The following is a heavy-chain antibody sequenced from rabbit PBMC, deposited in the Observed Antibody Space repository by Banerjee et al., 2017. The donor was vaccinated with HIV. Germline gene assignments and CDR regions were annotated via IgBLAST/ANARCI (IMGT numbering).Heavy chain of an antibody. Sequence: ELVESGGGLVQPGESLKLSCKASGIDFTPYGISWVRQAPGKGLEWIACIYGGSSGSTYYATWAKGRFTISKTSSTTVTLQMTSLTAADTATYFCARWSESDFYGNLWGQGTLVTVS. CDR1: GIDFTPYG. V-gene: IGHV1S45*01. CDR2: IYGGSSGST. J-gene: IGHJ4*01. D-gene: IGHD2-1*01. CDR3: ARWSESDFYGNL.